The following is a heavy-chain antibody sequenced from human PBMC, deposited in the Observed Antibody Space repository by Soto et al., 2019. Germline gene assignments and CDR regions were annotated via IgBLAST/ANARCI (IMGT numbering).Heavy chain of an antibody. CDR2: ISGGGRPI. CDR1: GFTLVTFS. J-gene: IGHJ4*02. D-gene: IGHD6-19*01. V-gene: IGHV3-48*02. CDR3: ARDLGWAFDS. Sequence: EVQLVESGGGSVQPGGPWGPPCPAPGFTLVTFSLNWVRQAPGRGLEWISYISGGGRPISYADSVKGRFTISRDNAKNSLYLQMDSLTDEDTAVYYCARDLGWAFDSWGQGTLVTVSS.